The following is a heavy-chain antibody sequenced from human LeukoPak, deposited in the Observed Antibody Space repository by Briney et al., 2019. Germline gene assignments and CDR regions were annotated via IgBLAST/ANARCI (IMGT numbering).Heavy chain of an antibody. CDR2: IYYSGST. J-gene: IGHJ4*02. D-gene: IGHD7-27*01. CDR1: GGSIRSSYYY. Sequence: PSETLSLTCTVSGGSIRSSYYYWGWIRQPPGKGLEWIGYIYYSGSTYYNPSLKSRVTISVDTSKNQFSLKLSSVTAADTAVYYCARGANWGSPFDYWGQGTLVTVSS. CDR3: ARGANWGSPFDY. V-gene: IGHV4-31*03.